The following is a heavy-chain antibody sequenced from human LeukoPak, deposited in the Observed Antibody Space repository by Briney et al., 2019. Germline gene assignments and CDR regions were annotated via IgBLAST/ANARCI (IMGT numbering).Heavy chain of an antibody. Sequence: AASAFTFFDAWMSWVRQAPGKGLEWIGHVKSKAHGETTDYGAPVKGRFTISRDDSKNTVYLQMNSLKIEDTAMYFCATGPRNAFDIWGQGTMVTVSS. J-gene: IGHJ3*02. CDR1: AFTFFDAW. CDR3: ATGPRNAFDI. CDR2: VKSKAHGETT. V-gene: IGHV3-15*01.